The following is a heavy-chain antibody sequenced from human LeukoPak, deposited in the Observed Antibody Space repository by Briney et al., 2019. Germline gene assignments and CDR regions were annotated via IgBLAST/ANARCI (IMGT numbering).Heavy chain of an antibody. CDR3: AKDRVGVNGSRTGYDFWSGYYLRGPIYYFDY. V-gene: IGHV3-23*01. J-gene: IGHJ4*02. Sequence: GGSLRVSCAASGFTVSSNYMSWVRQAPGKGLEWVSAISGSGGSTYYADSVKGRFTISRDNSKNTLYLQMNSLRAEDTAVYYCAKDRVGVNGSRTGYDFWSGYYLRGPIYYFDYWGQGTLVTVSS. CDR1: GFTVSSNY. D-gene: IGHD3-3*01. CDR2: ISGSGGST.